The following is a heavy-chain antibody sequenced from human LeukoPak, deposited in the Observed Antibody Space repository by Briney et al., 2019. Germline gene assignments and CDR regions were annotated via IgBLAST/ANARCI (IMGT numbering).Heavy chain of an antibody. Sequence: GGSLRLSCTASGFNFASYAMKCVRQAPGKGLESVSAISGDGRSTYYAGSVKDRFTISRDNSKYTLSLQMSSLRADDTAMYYCAKDMARSRLTSCDYWGQGTLVTVSS. D-gene: IGHD2-2*01. CDR3: AKDMARSRLTSCDY. J-gene: IGHJ4*02. CDR1: GFNFASYA. CDR2: ISGDGRST. V-gene: IGHV3-23*01.